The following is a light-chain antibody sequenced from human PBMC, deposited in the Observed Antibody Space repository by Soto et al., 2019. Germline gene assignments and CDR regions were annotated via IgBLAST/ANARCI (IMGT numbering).Light chain of an antibody. CDR3: ASYTISDTMI. CDR1: SSDIGRYIY. V-gene: IGLV2-14*03. Sequence: QSALTQPASVSGSPGQSITISCTGTSSDIGRYIYVSWYQHSPGKAPKLIIYDVSDRPSGVSDRFSGSKSGTTASLTIYGLQAEDEGDYYCASYTISDTMIFGGGTKLTVL. CDR2: DVS. J-gene: IGLJ2*01.